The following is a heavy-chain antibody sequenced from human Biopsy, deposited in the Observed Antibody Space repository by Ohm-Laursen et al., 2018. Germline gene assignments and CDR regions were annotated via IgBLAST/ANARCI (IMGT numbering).Heavy chain of an antibody. CDR2: LHDRGVT. CDR1: GITVNDHY. J-gene: IGHJ6*02. CDR3: QGGHLPPGQFYGVDA. V-gene: IGHV3-53*01. Sequence: SLRLSCAASGITVNDHYMSWVRQAPGKGLEWVSSLHDRGVTYYADSVKGRFTISGDNSKNTRYLQMNGLRAEDTAVYFCQGGHLPPGQFYGVDAWGQGTTVTVPS. D-gene: IGHD3-16*01.